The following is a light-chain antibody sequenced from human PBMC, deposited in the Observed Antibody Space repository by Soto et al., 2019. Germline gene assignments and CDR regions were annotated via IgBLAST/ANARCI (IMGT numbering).Light chain of an antibody. CDR1: QSLSNN. J-gene: IGKJ5*01. CDR2: GAS. CDR3: QQYNSWPPIT. Sequence: EIVLTQSPGTLSLSPGERATLSCRASQSLSNNIYLAWYQQKPGQAPRLLIYGASTRATGIPARFSGSGSGTEFTLSISSLQSEDFAVYYCQQYNSWPPITFGQGTRLEI. V-gene: IGKV3-15*01.